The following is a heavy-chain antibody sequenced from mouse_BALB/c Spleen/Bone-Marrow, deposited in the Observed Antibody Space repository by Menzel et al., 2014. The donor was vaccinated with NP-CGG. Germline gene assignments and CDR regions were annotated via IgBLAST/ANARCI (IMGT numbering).Heavy chain of an antibody. J-gene: IGHJ4*01. V-gene: IGHV14-3*02. Sequence: VQLQQSGAELVKPGASVKLSCTASGFNIKDTYMHWVKQRPEQGLEWIGRIDPANGNTKYDPKFQGKATITADTSSNTAYLQLSSLTAEDTAVYYCARWEYYAMDYWGRGTSVTVSS. CDR3: ARWEYYAMDY. D-gene: IGHD4-1*01. CDR2: IDPANGNT. CDR1: GFNIKDTY.